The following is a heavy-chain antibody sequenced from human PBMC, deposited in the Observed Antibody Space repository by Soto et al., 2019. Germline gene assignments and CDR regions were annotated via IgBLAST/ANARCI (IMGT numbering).Heavy chain of an antibody. Sequence: SGPTLVNPTQTLTLTCTFSGFSLSTSGMCVSWIRQPPGKALEWLARIDWDDDKYYSTSLKTRLTISKDTSKNQVVLTMTNMDPVDTATYYCARLIAVAGAGYYYGMDVWGQGTTVTV. D-gene: IGHD6-19*01. CDR2: IDWDDDK. J-gene: IGHJ6*02. CDR1: GFSLSTSGMC. V-gene: IGHV2-70*11. CDR3: ARLIAVAGAGYYYGMDV.